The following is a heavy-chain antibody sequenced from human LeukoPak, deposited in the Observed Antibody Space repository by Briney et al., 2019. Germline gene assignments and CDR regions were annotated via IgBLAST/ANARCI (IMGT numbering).Heavy chain of an antibody. CDR3: ARDLPPYYYDSRGYKRGLDY. CDR2: IKQDGSEK. D-gene: IGHD3-22*01. V-gene: IGHV3-7*01. Sequence: SGGSLRLSCAASGFTFSSYWMSWVRQAPGKGLEWVANIKQDGSEKYYVDSVKGRFTISRDNAKNSLYLQMNSLRAEDTAVYYCARDLPPYYYDSRGYKRGLDYWGQGTLVTVSS. CDR1: GFTFSSYW. J-gene: IGHJ4*02.